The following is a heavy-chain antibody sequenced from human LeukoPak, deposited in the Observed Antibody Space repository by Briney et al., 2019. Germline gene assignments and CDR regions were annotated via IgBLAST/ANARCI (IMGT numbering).Heavy chain of an antibody. CDR2: IYSGGST. CDR1: GFTVSSNY. Sequence: GGSLRLSCAASGFTVSSNYMSWVRQAPGKGLEWVSVIYSGGSTYYADSVKGRFTISRDNSKNTLYLQMNSLRAEDTAVYYCARYRITIFGVVTHFDYWGQGTLVTVSS. CDR3: ARYRITIFGVVTHFDY. V-gene: IGHV3-66*01. J-gene: IGHJ4*02. D-gene: IGHD3-3*01.